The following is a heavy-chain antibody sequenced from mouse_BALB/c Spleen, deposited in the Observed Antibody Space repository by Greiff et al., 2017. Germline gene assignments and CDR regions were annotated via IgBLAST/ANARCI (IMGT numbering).Heavy chain of an antibody. CDR2: INPSSGYT. Sequence: QVQLQQSGAELARPGASVKMSCKASGYTFTSYTMHWVKQRLGQGLEWIGYINPSSGYTNYNQKFKDKATLTADKSSSTAYMQLSSLTSEDSAVYYCARSGDGYYAMDYWGQGTSVTVSS. J-gene: IGHJ4*01. CDR3: ARSGDGYYAMDY. CDR1: GYTFTSYT. V-gene: IGHV1-4*01. D-gene: IGHD1-2*01.